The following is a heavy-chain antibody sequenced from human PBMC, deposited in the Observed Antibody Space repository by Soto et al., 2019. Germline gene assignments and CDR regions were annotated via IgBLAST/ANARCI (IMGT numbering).Heavy chain of an antibody. V-gene: IGHV3-23*01. J-gene: IGHJ5*02. Sequence: GVLRLSCAASGFTFSSYAMSWVRQAPGKGLEWVSAISGSGGSTYYADSVKGRFTISRDNSKNTLYLQMNSLRAEDTAVYYCAKPWPIVVVPAALNWFDPWGQGTLVTVSS. D-gene: IGHD2-2*01. CDR2: ISGSGGST. CDR1: GFTFSSYA. CDR3: AKPWPIVVVPAALNWFDP.